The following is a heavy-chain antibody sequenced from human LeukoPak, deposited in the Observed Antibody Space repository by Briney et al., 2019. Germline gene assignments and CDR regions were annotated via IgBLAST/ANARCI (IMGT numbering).Heavy chain of an antibody. Sequence: ASVKVSCKASGYTFTSYGISWVRQAPGQGLEWMGWISAYNGKTIHAQKLQDRVTMTTDTPTSTGYMELRSLISDDTAVYYCGRPIGEHAFDIWGQGTMVTVSS. V-gene: IGHV1-18*01. CDR2: ISAYNGKT. CDR3: GRPIGEHAFDI. D-gene: IGHD1-26*01. CDR1: GYTFTSYG. J-gene: IGHJ3*02.